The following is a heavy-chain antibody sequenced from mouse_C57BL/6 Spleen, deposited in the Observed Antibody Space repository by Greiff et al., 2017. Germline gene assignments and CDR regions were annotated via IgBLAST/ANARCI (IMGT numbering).Heavy chain of an antibody. Sequence: EVQLQESGPGLVKPSQSLSLTCSVTGYSITSGYYWNWIRQFPGNKLEWMGYISYDGSNNYNPSLQNRISITRDTSKNQFFLKLNSVTTEDTATYYCAEWLLPFAYWGQGTLVTVSA. D-gene: IGHD2-3*01. CDR3: AEWLLPFAY. V-gene: IGHV3-6*01. J-gene: IGHJ3*01. CDR1: GYSITSGYY. CDR2: ISYDGSN.